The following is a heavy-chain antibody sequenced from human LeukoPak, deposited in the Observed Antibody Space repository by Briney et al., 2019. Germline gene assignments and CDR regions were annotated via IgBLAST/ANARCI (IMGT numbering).Heavy chain of an antibody. D-gene: IGHD2-2*01. J-gene: IGHJ4*02. Sequence: PGGSLRLSCAASGITLSSFWMSWVRQAPGKGLEWVANINRDGSVKYYVDSVKGRFTVSRDNAKNTLYPQMNSLRAEDTAVYYCARGSYKVVPAAIDYWGQGTLVTVSS. CDR3: ARGSYKVVPAAIDY. V-gene: IGHV3-7*01. CDR2: INRDGSVK. CDR1: GITLSSFW.